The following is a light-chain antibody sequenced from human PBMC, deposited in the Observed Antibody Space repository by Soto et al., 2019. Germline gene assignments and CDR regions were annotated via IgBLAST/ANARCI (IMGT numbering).Light chain of an antibody. CDR3: SLSYSGARPV. CDR2: DTS. CDR1: TGAVTSGHY. J-gene: IGLJ7*01. V-gene: IGLV7-46*01. Sequence: QTVVTQEPSLTVSPGGTVTLTCGSSTGAVTSGHYPYWFQQKPGQAPRTLIYDTSNKHSWTPARFSGSLLGGKAALTLSGAQPEDEAEYYCSLSYSGARPVFGGGTQRTVL.